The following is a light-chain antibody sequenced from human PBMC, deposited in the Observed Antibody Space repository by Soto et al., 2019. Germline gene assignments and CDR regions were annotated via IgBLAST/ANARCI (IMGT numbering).Light chain of an antibody. CDR3: SSYAGSNNRV. CDR2: EVS. CDR1: SSHVGGYNY. V-gene: IGLV2-8*01. Sequence: QSALTQPPSASGSPGQSVTISCTGTSSHVGGYNYVSWYQQHPGKAPKLMIYEVSKRPSGVPDRFSGSKSGNTASLTVSGLQAEDEADYYCSSYAGSNNRVFGTGTKVTVL. J-gene: IGLJ1*01.